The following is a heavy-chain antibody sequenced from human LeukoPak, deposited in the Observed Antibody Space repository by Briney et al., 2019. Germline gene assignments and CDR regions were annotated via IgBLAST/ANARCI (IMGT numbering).Heavy chain of an antibody. Sequence: SGPTLVKPTQTLTLTCTFSGFSLSTSGVGVGWIRQPPGKALEWLSLSYSDDDKRYSPSRKSRLTITNDTYKTRVLLTMPNMDPVDTATYYCAHRERSRAYYGMDVWGKGTPVTVSS. J-gene: IGHJ6*04. CDR1: GFSLSTSGVG. CDR2: SYSDDDK. V-gene: IGHV2-5*02. CDR3: AHRERSRAYYGMDV. D-gene: IGHD1-1*01.